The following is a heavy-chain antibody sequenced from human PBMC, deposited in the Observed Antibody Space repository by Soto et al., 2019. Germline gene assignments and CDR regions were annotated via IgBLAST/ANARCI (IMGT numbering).Heavy chain of an antibody. Sequence: SETLSLTCTVSGGAITAYDWSRIRQPVGEGLQWIGRVYSTGSTNYNPSLRSRVTMSVDTSQNQFFLRLSSVTAADTAVYYCARDEYYDSNNWFDHWGPVILVTVS. V-gene: IGHV4-4*07. J-gene: IGHJ5*02. CDR1: GGAITAYD. D-gene: IGHD3-22*01. CDR3: ARDEYYDSNNWFDH. CDR2: VYSTGST.